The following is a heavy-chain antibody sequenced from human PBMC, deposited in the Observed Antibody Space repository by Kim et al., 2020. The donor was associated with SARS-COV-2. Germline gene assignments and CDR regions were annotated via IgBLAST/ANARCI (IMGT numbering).Heavy chain of an antibody. V-gene: IGHV2-70*11. CDR1: GFSLSTSGMC. J-gene: IGHJ6*03. Sequence: SGPTRVNPTQTLTLTCTFSGFSLSTSGMCVSWIRQPPGKALEWLARIDWDDDKYYSTSLKTRLTISKDTSKNQVVLTMTNMDPVDTATYYCARITSYDFWSGYSSGYYYYMDVWGKGTTVTVSS. CDR3: ARITSYDFWSGYSSGYYYYMDV. D-gene: IGHD3-3*01. CDR2: IDWDDDK.